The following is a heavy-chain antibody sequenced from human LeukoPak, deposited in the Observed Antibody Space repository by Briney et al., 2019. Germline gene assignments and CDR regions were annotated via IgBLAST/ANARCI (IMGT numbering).Heavy chain of an antibody. CDR2: ISGSGGST. V-gene: IGHV3-23*01. CDR1: EFTFSNYA. D-gene: IGHD2-2*01. CDR3: ASYCTGTICYSFDY. Sequence: GGSLRLSCAASEFTFSNYAMSWVRQAPGKWLEWVSSISGSGGSTYYADSVKDQFTISRDNSKNTLYLQMNSLRAEDTAVYYCASYCTGTICYSFDYWGQGTLVTVSS. J-gene: IGHJ4*02.